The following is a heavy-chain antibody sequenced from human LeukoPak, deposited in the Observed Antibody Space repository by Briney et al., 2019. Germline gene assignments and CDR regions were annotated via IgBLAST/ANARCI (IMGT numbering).Heavy chain of an antibody. Sequence: SETLSLTCAVYGESFSGYYWSWIRQPPGKGLEWIGEINHSGSTNYNPSLKSRVTLSVDTSKNQFSLKLTSVTAADTAVYYCARGPMTVGASPFDYWGQGTLVTVSS. CDR3: ARGPMTVGASPFDY. CDR2: INHSGST. V-gene: IGHV4-34*01. J-gene: IGHJ4*02. D-gene: IGHD1-26*01. CDR1: GESFSGYY.